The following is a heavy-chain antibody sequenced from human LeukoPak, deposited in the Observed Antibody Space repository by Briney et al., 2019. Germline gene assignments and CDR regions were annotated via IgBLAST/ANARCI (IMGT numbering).Heavy chain of an antibody. CDR2: ISYDGSNK. CDR3: AKERKERTGYSSSFPGY. V-gene: IGHV3-30*18. J-gene: IGHJ4*02. Sequence: GGSLRLSCAASGFTFSSYGMHWVRQAPGKGLEWVAVISYDGSNKYYADSVKGRFTISRDNSKNTLYLQMNSLRAEDTAVYYCAKERKERTGYSSSFPGYWGQGTLVTVSS. D-gene: IGHD6-13*01. CDR1: GFTFSSYG.